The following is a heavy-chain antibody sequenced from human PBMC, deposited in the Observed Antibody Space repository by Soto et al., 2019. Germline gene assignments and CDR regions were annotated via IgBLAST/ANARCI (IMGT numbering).Heavy chain of an antibody. D-gene: IGHD2-8*01. CDR1: GFSFFSYA. CDR3: AKIEMGWFAQ. J-gene: IGHJ5*02. V-gene: IGHV3-23*01. Sequence: GGSLRLSCRGSGFSFFSYAMSWVRQAPGKGLEWVSTISSSGGHSYYADSVKGRFVVSRDNDKNTLYLHMNSLTGEDTAIYFCAKIEMGWFAQWGQGTQVTVS. CDR2: ISSSGGHS.